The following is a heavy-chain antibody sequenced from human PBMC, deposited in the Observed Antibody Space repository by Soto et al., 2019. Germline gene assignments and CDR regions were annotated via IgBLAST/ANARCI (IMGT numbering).Heavy chain of an antibody. CDR2: IKSKTDGGTT. CDR3: TTPGPVQDYYDSSGYSNFDY. CDR1: GFTFSNAW. Sequence: GGSLRLSCAASGFTFSNAWMNWVRQAPGKGLEWVGRIKSKTDGGTTDYAAPVKGRFTISRDDSKNTLYLQMNSLKTEDTAVYYCTTPGPVQDYYDSSGYSNFDYWGQGTLVTVSS. D-gene: IGHD3-22*01. V-gene: IGHV3-15*07. J-gene: IGHJ4*02.